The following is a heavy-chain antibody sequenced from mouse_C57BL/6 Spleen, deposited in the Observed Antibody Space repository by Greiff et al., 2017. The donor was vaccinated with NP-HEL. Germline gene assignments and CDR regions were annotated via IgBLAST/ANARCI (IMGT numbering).Heavy chain of an antibody. CDR2: IYPRDGST. Sequence: VQLQQSDAELVKPGASVKISCKVSGYTFTDHTIHWMKQRPEQGLEWIGYIYPRDGSTKYNEKFKGKATLTADKSSSTAYMQLNSPTSEDSAVYFCARKFYYGSSHWYFDVWGTGTTVTVSS. CDR3: ARKFYYGSSHWYFDV. CDR1: GYTFTDHT. D-gene: IGHD1-1*01. V-gene: IGHV1-78*01. J-gene: IGHJ1*03.